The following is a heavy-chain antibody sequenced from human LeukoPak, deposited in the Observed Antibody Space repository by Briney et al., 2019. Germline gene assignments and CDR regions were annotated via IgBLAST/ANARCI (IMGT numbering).Heavy chain of an antibody. CDR3: ARGQFYYDILTGYSTFDY. J-gene: IGHJ4*02. Sequence: PGGSLRLSCAASGFTFSSYSMNCVRQAPRKGLEWGSSISSSSSYIYYADSVKGRFTISRDNAKNSLYLQMNSLRAEDTAVYYCARGQFYYDILTGYSTFDYWGQGTLVTVSS. D-gene: IGHD3-9*01. CDR2: ISSSSSYI. V-gene: IGHV3-21*01. CDR1: GFTFSSYS.